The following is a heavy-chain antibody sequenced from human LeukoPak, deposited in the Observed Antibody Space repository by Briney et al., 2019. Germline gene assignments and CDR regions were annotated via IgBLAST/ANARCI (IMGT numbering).Heavy chain of an antibody. D-gene: IGHD3-9*01. Sequence: GGSLRLSCAASGFTFSSYAMSWVRQAPGKGLEWVSAISGSVGSTYYADSVKGRFTISRDNSKNTLYLQMNSLRAEDTAVFYRPKAAYEILTGGFDPWGQGTLVTVSS. CDR1: GFTFSSYA. CDR3: PKAAYEILTGGFDP. J-gene: IGHJ5*02. V-gene: IGHV3-23*01. CDR2: ISGSVGST.